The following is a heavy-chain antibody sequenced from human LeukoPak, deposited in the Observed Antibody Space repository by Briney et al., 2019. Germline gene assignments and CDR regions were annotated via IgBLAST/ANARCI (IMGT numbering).Heavy chain of an antibody. J-gene: IGHJ3*01. CDR1: VSTLNDIS. Sequence: GASVTVSCKVSVSTLNDISIHWVRQAPGKGLEWMGSFDPEHGETIHTQKFQGRVTMTEDTFTDTSYMEMTSLTSEDTAVYFCATAGPLTYDDGDAVFAFDVWGQGTMVTVSS. V-gene: IGHV1-24*01. CDR2: FDPEHGET. D-gene: IGHD4-17*01. CDR3: ATAGPLTYDDGDAVFAFDV.